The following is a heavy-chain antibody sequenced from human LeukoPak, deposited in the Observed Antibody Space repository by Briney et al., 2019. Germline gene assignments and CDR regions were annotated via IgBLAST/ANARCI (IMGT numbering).Heavy chain of an antibody. CDR3: ARGDIVASRNFDY. CDR1: GFTFSSYG. Sequence: GGSLRLSCAASGFTFSSYGMHWVRQAPGRGLEWVAFIRYDGSNKYYADSVKGRFTISRDNSKNTLYLQMNSLRAEDTAVYYCARGDIVASRNFDYWGQGTLVTVSS. J-gene: IGHJ4*02. V-gene: IGHV3-30*02. D-gene: IGHD5-12*01. CDR2: IRYDGSNK.